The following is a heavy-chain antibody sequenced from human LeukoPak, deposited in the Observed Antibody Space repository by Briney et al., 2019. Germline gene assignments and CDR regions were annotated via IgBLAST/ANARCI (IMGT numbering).Heavy chain of an antibody. Sequence: ASVKVSCKASGYTFTGYYMHWVRQAPGQGLEWMGWINPNSGGTNYAQKFQGRVTMTRDTSISTAYMELSRLRSDDTAVYYCARTGPKRWLQREPAFDIWGQGTMVTVSS. CDR3: ARTGPKRWLQREPAFDI. CDR2: INPNSGGT. J-gene: IGHJ3*02. V-gene: IGHV1-2*02. CDR1: GYTFTGYY. D-gene: IGHD5-24*01.